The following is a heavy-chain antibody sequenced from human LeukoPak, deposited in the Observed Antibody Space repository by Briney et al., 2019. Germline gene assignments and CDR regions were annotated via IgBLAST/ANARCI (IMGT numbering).Heavy chain of an antibody. CDR1: GFTFHRYA. J-gene: IGHJ4*02. Sequence: GGSLRLSCEASGFTFHRYAMHWVRLAPGKGLEWISLINGDGGITYYAGSVKGRFTISRDNSKNTLYLQMNSLRTEDTALYYCVKDIIRNKYDYSRFDYWGQGTLVTVSS. D-gene: IGHD3-16*01. CDR2: INGDGGIT. V-gene: IGHV3-43*02. CDR3: VKDIIRNKYDYSRFDY.